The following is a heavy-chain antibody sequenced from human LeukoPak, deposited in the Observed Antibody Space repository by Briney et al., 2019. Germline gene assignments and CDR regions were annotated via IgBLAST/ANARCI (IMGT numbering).Heavy chain of an antibody. J-gene: IGHJ4*02. Sequence: PSETLSLTCTVSGGSISSYYWSWIRQPPGKGLEWIGYIYYNGSTNYIPSLKSRVTISLDTSKNQFSLKLRSVTAADAAMYYCARAVVLYYDGSGYSTRFDYWGQGTLVTVSS. CDR2: IYYNGST. CDR1: GGSISSYY. D-gene: IGHD3-22*01. CDR3: ARAVVLYYDGSGYSTRFDY. V-gene: IGHV4-59*01.